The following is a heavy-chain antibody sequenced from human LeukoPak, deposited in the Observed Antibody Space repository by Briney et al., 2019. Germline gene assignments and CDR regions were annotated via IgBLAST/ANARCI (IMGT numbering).Heavy chain of an antibody. D-gene: IGHD3-22*01. V-gene: IGHV3-23*01. CDR1: GFTFSSYA. CDR2: ISGSGDNT. J-gene: IGHJ4*02. CDR3: AKGSYYDSSGSFYFDY. Sequence: GGSLRLSCAASGFTFSSYAMSWVRQAPGKGLEWVSGISGSGDNTYYADSVKGRFTISRDNSKNTLYVQVNSLGTEDTAAHYCAKGSYYDSSGSFYFDYWGQGTLVTVSS.